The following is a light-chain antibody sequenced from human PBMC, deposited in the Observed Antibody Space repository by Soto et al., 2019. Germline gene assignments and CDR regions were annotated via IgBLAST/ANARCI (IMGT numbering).Light chain of an antibody. V-gene: IGKV2D-29*02. CDR2: EVA. CDR3: MQPIPFYS. Sequence: DVVVTQTPLSLSVTPGQPASISCKSSQSLLHIDGKTYLYWYVQKPGQSPQLLIYEVANRFSGVSDSFCVSASGTDFTLQSSRVEAEDVGVYHCMQPIPFYSFGQGTKLEIK. CDR1: QSLLHIDGKTY. J-gene: IGKJ2*01.